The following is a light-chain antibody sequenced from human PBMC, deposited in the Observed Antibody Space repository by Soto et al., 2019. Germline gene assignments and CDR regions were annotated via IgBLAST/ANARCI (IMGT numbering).Light chain of an antibody. Sequence: QSVLTQPASVSGSPGQSITISCPGSSSDFGGYNYVSWYQQHPGKVPKLMIYDVSSRPSGVSIRFSGSKSGNTASLTISGLQAEDEGDYYCSSYSDTNTPVVFGGGTQLTVL. V-gene: IGLV2-14*03. CDR3: SSYSDTNTPVV. CDR2: DVS. J-gene: IGLJ3*02. CDR1: SSDFGGYNY.